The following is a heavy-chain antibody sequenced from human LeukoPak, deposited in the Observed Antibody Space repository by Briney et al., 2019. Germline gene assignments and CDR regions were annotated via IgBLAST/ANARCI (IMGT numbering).Heavy chain of an antibody. CDR3: ARGPSITIFGVVIPRYYMDV. V-gene: IGHV1-69*05. CDR1: GGTFSSYA. J-gene: IGHJ6*03. D-gene: IGHD3-3*01. CDR2: IIPIFGTA. Sequence: SVKVSCKASGGTFSSYAISWARQAPGQGLEWMGGIIPIFGTANYAQKFQGRVTITTDESTSTAYMELSSLRSEDTAVYYCARGPSITIFGVVIPRYYMDVWGKGATVTVSS.